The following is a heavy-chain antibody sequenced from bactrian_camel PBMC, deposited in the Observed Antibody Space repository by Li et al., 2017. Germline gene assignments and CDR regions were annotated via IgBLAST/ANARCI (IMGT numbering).Heavy chain of an antibody. CDR1: RYAGGSNC. V-gene: IGHV3S53*01. D-gene: IGHD6*01. CDR3: AEGRGSRGEHCYSLNY. Sequence: QLVESGGGSVQAGGSLTLSCATSRYAGGSNCIGWFRQAPGKEREGVAAIDNDGDINYADPAKGRFTISQDNAENTVYLQMNNLQPEDTATYYCAEGRGSRGEHCYSLNYWGQGTQ. CDR2: IDNDGDI. J-gene: IGHJ4*01.